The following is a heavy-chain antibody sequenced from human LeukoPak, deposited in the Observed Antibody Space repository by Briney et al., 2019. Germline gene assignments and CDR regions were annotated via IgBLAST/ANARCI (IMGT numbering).Heavy chain of an antibody. CDR1: GFPFGSYC. CDR3: AKVDYWSPENYLDS. Sequence: GGSLRLSCAASGFPFGSYCMTWVRQAPGKGLESVSVITDGADTYYADSVKGRFTISRDNSQNTVHLQMDNLRADDTAVYYCAKVDYWSPENYLDSWGQGTLVTVSS. CDR2: ITDGADT. J-gene: IGHJ4*02. V-gene: IGHV3-23*01. D-gene: IGHD1-1*01.